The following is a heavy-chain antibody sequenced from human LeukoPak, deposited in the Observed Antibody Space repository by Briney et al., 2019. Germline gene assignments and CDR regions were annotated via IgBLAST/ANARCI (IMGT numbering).Heavy chain of an antibody. J-gene: IGHJ4*02. Sequence: GGSLRLSCAASGFVFSNYAMSWVRQAPGRGLEWVSTISGRADSTYSADSVRGRFTIHRDSYKNTLSLQMDSLRAEDTAVYYCARGDCTTTRCSTSPFDYWGQGTLVTVSS. D-gene: IGHD2-2*02. CDR1: GFVFSNYA. V-gene: IGHV3-23*01. CDR3: ARGDCTTTRCSTSPFDY. CDR2: ISGRADST.